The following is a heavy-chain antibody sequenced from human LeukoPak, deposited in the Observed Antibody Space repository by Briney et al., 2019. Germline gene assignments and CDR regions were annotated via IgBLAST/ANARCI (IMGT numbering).Heavy chain of an antibody. CDR2: IYYSGST. V-gene: IGHV4-59*01. D-gene: IGHD3-10*01. Sequence: PSETLSLTCTVSGGSISSYYWSWIRQPPGKGLEWIGYIYYSGSTNYNPSLKSRVTISVDTSKNQFSLKLSSVTAADTAVYYCARDQGFGELSDYYYYYGMDVWGQGTTVTVSS. CDR1: GGSISSYY. CDR3: ARDQGFGELSDYYYYYGMDV. J-gene: IGHJ6*02.